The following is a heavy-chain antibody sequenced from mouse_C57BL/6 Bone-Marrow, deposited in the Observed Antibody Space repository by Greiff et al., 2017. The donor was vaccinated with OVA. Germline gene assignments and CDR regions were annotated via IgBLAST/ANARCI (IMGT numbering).Heavy chain of an antibody. CDR2: IYPSDSET. D-gene: IGHD3-3*01. CDR1: GYTFTSYW. J-gene: IGHJ2*01. CDR3: AREGGPYYFDY. Sequence: QVQLQQPGAELVRPGSSVKLSCKASGYTFTSYWMDWVKQRPGQGLEWIGNIYPSDSETHYNQKFKDKATLTVDKSSSTAYMQLSSLTSEDSAVYYCAREGGPYYFDYWGQGTTLTVSS. V-gene: IGHV1-61*01.